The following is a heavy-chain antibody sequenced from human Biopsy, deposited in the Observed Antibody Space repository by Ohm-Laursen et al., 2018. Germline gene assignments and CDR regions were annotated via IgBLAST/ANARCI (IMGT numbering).Heavy chain of an antibody. Sequence: TLSLTCTVSGDSLSSGPDNWSWIRQPPGQGLEYIGFIYSGGNTNYNPSLQNRVTMSVDTSKNQFSLKLSSVFAADPAVYYCARGRRTSGWPYFGNWGQGTLVNVSS. CDR1: GDSLSSGPDN. V-gene: IGHV4-61*01. CDR2: IYSGGNT. CDR3: ARGRRTSGWPYFGN. D-gene: IGHD6-19*01. J-gene: IGHJ4*02.